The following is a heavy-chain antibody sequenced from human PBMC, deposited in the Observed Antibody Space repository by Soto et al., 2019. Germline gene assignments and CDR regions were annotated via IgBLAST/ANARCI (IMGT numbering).Heavy chain of an antibody. V-gene: IGHV6-1*01. CDR2: TYYRSKWYN. D-gene: IGHD5-18*01. J-gene: IGHJ3*02. CDR3: ASVDTAMASGGLETFDI. Sequence: QVQLQQSGPGLVKPSQTLSLTCAISGDSVSSNSAAWNWIRQSPSRGLEWLGRTYYRSKWYNDYAVSVKSRITINPDTSKNQFSLQLNSVTPEDTAVYYCASVDTAMASGGLETFDIWGQGTMVTVSS. CDR1: GDSVSSNSAA.